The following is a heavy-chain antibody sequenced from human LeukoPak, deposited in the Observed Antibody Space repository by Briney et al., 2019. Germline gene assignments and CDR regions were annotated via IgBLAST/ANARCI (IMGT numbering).Heavy chain of an antibody. V-gene: IGHV3-21*06. CDR2: ISSSSSYI. J-gene: IGHJ4*02. Sequence: GGSLRLSCAASGFTLSPYTMNWVRQAPGKGLEWVSSISSSSSYIYYADAVKGRFTISRDNANNSLYLQMNSLRAEGTAVYFCARYRSSPNFDYWGQGTLVTVSS. CDR1: GFTLSPYT. D-gene: IGHD6-13*01. CDR3: ARYRSSPNFDY.